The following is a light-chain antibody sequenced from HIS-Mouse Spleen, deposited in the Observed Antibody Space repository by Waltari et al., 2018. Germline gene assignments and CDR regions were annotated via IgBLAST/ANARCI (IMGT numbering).Light chain of an antibody. CDR1: ALPKKY. CDR3: YSTDSSGNHRV. Sequence: SYDLTQPPAVSVSPGQTSRITSSGDALPKKYAYWYQQKLGQAPVLVIYEDSKRPSGIPERFSGSSSGTMATLTISGAQVEDEADYYCYSTDSSGNHRVFGGGTKLTVL. V-gene: IGLV3-10*01. CDR2: EDS. J-gene: IGLJ2*01.